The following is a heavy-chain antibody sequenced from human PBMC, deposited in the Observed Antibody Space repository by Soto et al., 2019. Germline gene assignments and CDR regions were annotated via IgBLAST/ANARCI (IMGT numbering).Heavy chain of an antibody. Sequence: ASVKVSCKASGYTFTSYAMHWVRRAPGQRLEWMGWINAGNGNTKYSQKFQGRVTITRDTSASTAYMELSSLRSEDTAVYYCARGPRLKWELLLNTFDYWGQGTLVTVSS. D-gene: IGHD1-26*01. J-gene: IGHJ4*02. CDR2: INAGNGNT. V-gene: IGHV1-3*01. CDR3: ARGPRLKWELLLNTFDY. CDR1: GYTFTSYA.